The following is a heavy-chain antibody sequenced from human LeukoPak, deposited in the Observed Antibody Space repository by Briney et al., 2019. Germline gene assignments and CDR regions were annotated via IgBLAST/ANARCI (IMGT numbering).Heavy chain of an antibody. CDR2: IYYSGST. J-gene: IGHJ4*02. Sequence: SETLSLTGTGSGGSISSYHWSWIRQPPGKGLEWIGYIYYSGSTNYNPSLKSRVTISVDTSKNQYSLKLSSVTAADTAVYYCPRHDSNYGDYWGQGTLATVSS. V-gene: IGHV4-59*08. CDR3: PRHDSNYGDY. D-gene: IGHD5-18*01. CDR1: GGSISSYH.